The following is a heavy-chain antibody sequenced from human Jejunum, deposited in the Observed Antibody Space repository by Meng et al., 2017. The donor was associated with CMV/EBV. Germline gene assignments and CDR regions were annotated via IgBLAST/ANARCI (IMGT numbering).Heavy chain of an antibody. CDR3: ARNARGSGY. CDR2: ISGRGTYT. Sequence: SCAASGFTFSNYAMNWFRWAPGKGLEWVSSISGRGTYTYYADSVKGRFTISRDNSEDTLFLQMNSLRVEDTAMYYCARNARGSGYWGQGTRVTVSS. D-gene: IGHD3-10*01. V-gene: IGHV3-23*01. CDR1: GFTFSNYA. J-gene: IGHJ4*02.